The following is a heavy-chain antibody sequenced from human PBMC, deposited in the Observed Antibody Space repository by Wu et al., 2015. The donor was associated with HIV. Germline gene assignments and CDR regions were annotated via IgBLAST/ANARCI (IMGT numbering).Heavy chain of an antibody. D-gene: IGHD4-11*01. J-gene: IGHJ6*03. CDR2: IRPDSGAT. CDR3: ARVLRSNYDFYMDV. Sequence: QLVQSGAEVTKPGASVSVSCQTSGYTFTDHYIHWVRQAPGQGLEWMGWIRPDSGATHYAEKFQDRVTMTTDTSTSTAYMELRSLRSDDTAVYYCARVLRSNYDFYMDVWGKGTTVTVSS. V-gene: IGHV1-2*02. CDR1: GYTFTDHY.